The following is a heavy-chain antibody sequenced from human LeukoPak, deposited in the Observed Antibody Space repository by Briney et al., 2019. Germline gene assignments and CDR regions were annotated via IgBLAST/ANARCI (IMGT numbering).Heavy chain of an antibody. J-gene: IGHJ6*02. V-gene: IGHV4-4*02. CDR2: IYHSGST. D-gene: IGHD1-26*01. CDR3: ARSYSGSGYYYYGMDV. Sequence: SETLSLTCAVSGGSISSSNWWSWVRQPPGKGLEWIGEIYHSGSTNYNPSLNSRVTISVDTSKNQFSLKLSSVTAADTAVYYCARSYSGSGYYYYGMDVWGQGTTVTVSS. CDR1: GGSISSSNW.